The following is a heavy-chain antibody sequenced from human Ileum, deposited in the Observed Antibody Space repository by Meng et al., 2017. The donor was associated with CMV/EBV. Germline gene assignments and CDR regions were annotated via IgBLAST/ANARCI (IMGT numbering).Heavy chain of an antibody. V-gene: IGHV1-46*01. D-gene: IGHD6-19*01. J-gene: IGHJ6*02. CDR3: ARGVSRGGLVRGGTYYYYGMDV. CDR1: GYTFTSYY. Sequence: ASVKVSCKASGYTFTSYYMHWVRQAPGQGLEWMGIINPSGGSTSYAQKFQGRVTRTRDTSTSTVDMELSSLRSEDTAVYYCARGVSRGGLVRGGTYYYYGMDVWGQGTTVTVSS. CDR2: INPSGGST.